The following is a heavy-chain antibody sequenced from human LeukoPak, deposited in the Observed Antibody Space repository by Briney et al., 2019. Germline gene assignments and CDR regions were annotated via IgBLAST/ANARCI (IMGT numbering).Heavy chain of an antibody. Sequence: GGSLRLSCAASGFTVSSNYMTWVRQAPGKGLEWVSVIYSGGGTRYADSVKGRFTISRDNSKNTLYLQMNSLRAEDTAVYYCATHSGGYWGQGTLVTVSS. V-gene: IGHV3-66*01. D-gene: IGHD3-16*01. CDR3: ATHSGGY. CDR2: IYSGGGT. CDR1: GFTVSSNY. J-gene: IGHJ4*02.